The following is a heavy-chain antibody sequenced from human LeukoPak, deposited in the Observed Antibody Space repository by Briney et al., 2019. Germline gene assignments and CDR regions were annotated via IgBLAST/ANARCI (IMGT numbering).Heavy chain of an antibody. V-gene: IGHV3-21*01. Sequence: GGSLRLSCAASGFTFSSYSMNWVRQAPGKGLEWVSSISSSSSNIYYADSVKGRFTISRDNAKNSLYLQMNSLRAEDTAVYYCARGPSTEWELLLYFDYWGQGTLVTVSS. CDR3: ARGPSTEWELLLYFDY. J-gene: IGHJ4*02. CDR2: ISSSSSNI. D-gene: IGHD1-26*01. CDR1: GFTFSSYS.